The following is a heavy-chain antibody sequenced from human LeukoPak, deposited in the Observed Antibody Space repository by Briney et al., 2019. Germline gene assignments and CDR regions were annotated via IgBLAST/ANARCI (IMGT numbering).Heavy chain of an antibody. D-gene: IGHD2-21*02. CDR1: GGSISSSSYY. J-gene: IGHJ6*02. CDR2: IYYSGST. V-gene: IGHV4-39*07. Sequence: SETLSLTCTVSGGSISSSSYYWGWIRQPPGKGLEWIGSIYYSGSTYYNPSLKSRVTISVDTSKNQFSLKLSSVTAADTAVYYCARGYCGGDCSAVYYGMDVWGQGTTVTVSS. CDR3: ARGYCGGDCSAVYYGMDV.